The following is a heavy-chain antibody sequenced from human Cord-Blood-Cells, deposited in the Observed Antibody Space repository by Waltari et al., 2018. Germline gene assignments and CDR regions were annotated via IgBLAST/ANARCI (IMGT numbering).Heavy chain of an antibody. Sequence: QVQLVQSGAEVKKPGASVKVSCKVSGYTLTELSMHCVRQAPGKGLEWMGGFDPEDGETIYAQKFQGRVTMTEDTSTDTAYMELSSLRSEDTAVYYCATGGPYYDILTGYLPFDYWGQGTLVTVSS. CDR1: GYTLTELS. CDR3: ATGGPYYDILTGYLPFDY. J-gene: IGHJ4*02. V-gene: IGHV1-24*01. D-gene: IGHD3-9*01. CDR2: FDPEDGET.